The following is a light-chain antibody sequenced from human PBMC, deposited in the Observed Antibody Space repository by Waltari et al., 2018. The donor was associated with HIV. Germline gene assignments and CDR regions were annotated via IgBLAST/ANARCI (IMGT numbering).Light chain of an antibody. CDR3: QQFDVLVT. V-gene: IGKV3-20*01. CDR2: GAS. Sequence: EIVLTQSPGTLSLSPGERVTLSCRASQTISNNYLDWFQKKPGQAPRLLIYGASSRATGIPDRFRGSGSGTDFTLTISRLEPEDFAVYYCQQFDVLVTFGGGTKVENK. J-gene: IGKJ4*01. CDR1: QTISNNY.